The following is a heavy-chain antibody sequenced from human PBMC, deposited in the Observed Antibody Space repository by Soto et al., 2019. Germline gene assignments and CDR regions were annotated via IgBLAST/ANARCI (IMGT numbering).Heavy chain of an antibody. V-gene: IGHV3-7*01. CDR3: GRWNYAFDI. CDR2: IKKDGSEK. CDR1: GFAFSNYL. J-gene: IGHJ3*02. D-gene: IGHD1-7*01. Sequence: EVQLVESGGGLVQPGGSLRLSCASSGFAFSNYLMSWVRQAPGKGLEWVANIKKDGSEKYSVDSVKGRFTISRDNAKNSLYLQMNSLRAEDPAVYYCGRWNYAFDIWGQGTMVTVSS.